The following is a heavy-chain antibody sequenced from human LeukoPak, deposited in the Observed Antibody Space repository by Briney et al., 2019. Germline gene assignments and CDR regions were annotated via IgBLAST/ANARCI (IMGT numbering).Heavy chain of an antibody. Sequence: SETLSLTCTVSGGSISSSSYYWGWIRQPPGKGLEWIGSIYYSGSTYYNPSLKSRVTISVDTSKNQFSLKLSSVTAADTAVYYCARVLGTGNGVLRYFDWSSNWFDPWGQGTLVTVSS. V-gene: IGHV4-39*07. CDR2: IYYSGST. D-gene: IGHD3-9*01. J-gene: IGHJ5*02. CDR1: GGSISSSSYY. CDR3: ARVLGTGNGVLRYFDWSSNWFDP.